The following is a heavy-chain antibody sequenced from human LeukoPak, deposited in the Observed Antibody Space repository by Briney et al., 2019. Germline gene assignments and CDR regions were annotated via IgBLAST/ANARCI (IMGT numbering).Heavy chain of an antibody. D-gene: IGHD3-10*01. J-gene: IGHJ5*02. V-gene: IGHV3-66*04. CDR3: ARHMVRGIIYNWFDP. CDR2: IYGDVTT. CDR1: GFTVSNNY. Sequence: PGGSLRLSCAASGFTVSNNYMSWVRQAPGKGLEWVSVIYGDVTTIYADAVKGRFTISRDNSKNTLFLQMNSLRAEDTAVYYCARHMVRGIIYNWFDPWGQGTLVTVSS.